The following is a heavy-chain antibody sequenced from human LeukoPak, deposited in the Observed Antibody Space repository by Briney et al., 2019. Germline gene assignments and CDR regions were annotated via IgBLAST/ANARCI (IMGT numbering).Heavy chain of an antibody. D-gene: IGHD4-23*01. V-gene: IGHV6-1*01. CDR1: GDSVSSNSAA. CDR2: TYYRSKWYN. J-gene: IGHJ4*02. CDR3: AREGDYGGIAPGLDY. Sequence: SQTLSLTCAISGDSVSSNSAAWNWIRQSPSRGLEWLGRTYYRSKWYNDYAGSVKSRITINPDTSKTQFYLQLNSVTPEDTAVYYCAREGDYGGIAPGLDYWGQGTLVTVSS.